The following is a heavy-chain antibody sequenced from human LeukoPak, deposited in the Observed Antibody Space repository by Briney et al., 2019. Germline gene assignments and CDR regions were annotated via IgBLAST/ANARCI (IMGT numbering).Heavy chain of an antibody. Sequence: SETLSLTCTVSGGSISSYYWSWIRQPAGKGLEWIGRIYTSGSTNYNPSLKSRVTMSVDTSKNQFSLKLSSVTAADTAVYYCARVGGIAVAGMPFDYWGQGTLVTVSS. CDR1: GGSISSYY. D-gene: IGHD6-19*01. CDR3: ARVGGIAVAGMPFDY. V-gene: IGHV4-4*07. J-gene: IGHJ4*02. CDR2: IYTSGST.